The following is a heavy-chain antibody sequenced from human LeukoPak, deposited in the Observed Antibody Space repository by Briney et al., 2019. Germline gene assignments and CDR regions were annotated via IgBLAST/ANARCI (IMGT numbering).Heavy chain of an antibody. CDR3: ARERVAAGRG. D-gene: IGHD2-15*01. CDR2: IKQDGSEK. J-gene: IGHJ4*02. CDR1: GFTFSNYW. V-gene: IGHV3-7*01. Sequence: GGSLRLSCAASGFTFSNYWMSWVRQAPGKGLEWVANIKQDGSEKYYVDSVKGRFTISRDNAKNSLYLQMNSLRAEDTAVYYCARERVAAGRGWGQGTLVTVSS.